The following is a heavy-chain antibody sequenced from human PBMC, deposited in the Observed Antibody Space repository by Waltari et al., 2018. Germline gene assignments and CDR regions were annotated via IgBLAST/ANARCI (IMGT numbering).Heavy chain of an antibody. CDR3: ARIQDNYYMDV. V-gene: IGHV2-70*04. Sequence: QVTLKESGPALVKPTQTLTLTCTFSGFSLSTRGMRVSWIRQPPGKALEWLARIDWDDDKFYSTSLKTRLTISKDTSKNQVVLTMTNMDPVDTATYYCARIQDNYYMDVWGKGTTVTVSS. CDR2: IDWDDDK. CDR1: GFSLSTRGMR. J-gene: IGHJ6*03. D-gene: IGHD2-15*01.